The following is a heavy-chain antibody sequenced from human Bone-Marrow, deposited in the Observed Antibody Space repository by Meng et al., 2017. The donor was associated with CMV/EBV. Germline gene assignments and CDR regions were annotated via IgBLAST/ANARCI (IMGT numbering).Heavy chain of an antibody. D-gene: IGHD3-3*01. J-gene: IGHJ2*01. Sequence: FSSYGMSWVRQAPGKGLEWVANIKQDGSEKYYVDSVKGRFTISRDNAKNSLYLQMNSLRAEDTAVYYCARDRWGRFLEWAHPDWYFDLWGRGTLVTVSS. CDR1: FSSYG. V-gene: IGHV3-7*01. CDR2: IKQDGSEK. CDR3: ARDRWGRFLEWAHPDWYFDL.